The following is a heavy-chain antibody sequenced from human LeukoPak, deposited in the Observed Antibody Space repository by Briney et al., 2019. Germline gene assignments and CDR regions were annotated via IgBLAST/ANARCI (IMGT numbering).Heavy chain of an antibody. CDR3: ARRYYSAGVCYPDDAFDV. D-gene: IGHD2-8*02. J-gene: IGHJ3*01. CDR1: GFKFSSYG. V-gene: IGHV1-18*01. CDR2: ISAYNGKT. Sequence: ASVKVSCKASGFKFSSYGINWVRQAPGQGPEWMGWISAYNGKTNYAQEFQGRVTMTTDTDTSTAYLEVRSLQSDDTAVYYCARRYYSAGVCYPDDAFDVWGQGTMVTVSS.